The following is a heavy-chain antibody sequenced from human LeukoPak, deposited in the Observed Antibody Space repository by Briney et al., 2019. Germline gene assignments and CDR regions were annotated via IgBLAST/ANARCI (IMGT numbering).Heavy chain of an antibody. J-gene: IGHJ3*01. CDR3: TRDQLLEYDSDEAFDL. V-gene: IGHV3-48*01. Sequence: GGSLRLSCAASGFTFSSYSMNWVRQAPGKGLEWVSYISSSSSTIYYADSVKGRFTISRDNAKNSLYLQMNSLRAEDTAVYYCTRDQLLEYDSDEAFDLWGQGTMVTVSS. CDR2: ISSSSSTI. CDR1: GFTFSSYS. D-gene: IGHD3-22*01.